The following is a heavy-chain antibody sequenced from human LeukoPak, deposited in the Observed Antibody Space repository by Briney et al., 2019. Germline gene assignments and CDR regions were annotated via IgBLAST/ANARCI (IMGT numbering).Heavy chain of an antibody. D-gene: IGHD5-18*01. CDR3: ARGAYSFGPDDY. CDR1: GFTFSTYT. V-gene: IGHV3-21*01. Sequence: GGSLRLSCAASGFTFSTYTMSWDRQAPGKGLEWVSSISGSGSDIYYADSVKGRFTVSRDNAKNSLYLQMNSLSAEDTAVYYCARGAYSFGPDDYWGQGTLVTVSS. J-gene: IGHJ4*02. CDR2: ISGSGSDI.